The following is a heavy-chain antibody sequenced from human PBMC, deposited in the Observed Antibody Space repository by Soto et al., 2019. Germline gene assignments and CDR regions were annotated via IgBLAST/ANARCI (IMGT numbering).Heavy chain of an antibody. CDR1: GYTFTSYG. CDR2: ISAYNGNT. D-gene: IGHD3-3*01. V-gene: IGHV1-18*04. J-gene: IGHJ4*02. Sequence: LKVSCKASGYTFTSYGISWVRQAPGQGLEWMGWISAYNGNTNYAQKLQGRVTMTTDTSTSTAYMGLRSLRSDDTAVYYCARDLYDFWSGYLMFDYWGQGTLVTVSS. CDR3: ARDLYDFWSGYLMFDY.